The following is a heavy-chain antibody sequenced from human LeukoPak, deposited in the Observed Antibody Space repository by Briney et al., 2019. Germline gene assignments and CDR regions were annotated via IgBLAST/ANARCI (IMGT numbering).Heavy chain of an antibody. J-gene: IGHJ4*02. CDR2: IYYSGST. CDR1: GGSISSYY. CDR3: ASGAYSGSTYYFDY. Sequence: SETLSLTCTVSGGSISSYYWSWIRQPPGKGLEWIGYIYYSGSTNYNPSLKSRVTISVDTSKNQFSLKLSSVTAADTAVYYCASGAYSGSTYYFDYWGQGTLVTVSS. D-gene: IGHD1-26*01. V-gene: IGHV4-59*01.